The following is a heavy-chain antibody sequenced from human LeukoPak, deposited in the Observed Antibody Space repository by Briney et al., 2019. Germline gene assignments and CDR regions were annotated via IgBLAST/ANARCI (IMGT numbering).Heavy chain of an antibody. CDR3: VIKLRRAYDILTGYYWSSFDY. CDR2: INHSGST. Sequence: PSETLSLTCAVYGGSFSGYYWSWIRQPPGKRLEWIGEINHSGSTNYNPSLKSRVTISVDTSKNQFSLKLSSVTAADTAVYYCVIKLRRAYDILTGYYWSSFDYWGQGTLVTVSS. CDR1: GGSFSGYY. D-gene: IGHD3-9*01. V-gene: IGHV4-34*01. J-gene: IGHJ4*02.